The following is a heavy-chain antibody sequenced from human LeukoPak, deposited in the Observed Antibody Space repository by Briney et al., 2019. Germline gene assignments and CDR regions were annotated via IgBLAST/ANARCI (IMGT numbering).Heavy chain of an antibody. CDR3: ARHGSITMVRGRLRYFYMDV. CDR2: IYSGDNT. V-gene: IGHV3-53*01. J-gene: IGHJ6*03. D-gene: IGHD3-10*01. Sequence: PGGSLRLSCAASGFTVSSNYMSWVRQAPGKGLEWVSVIYSGDNTFYADSVKGRFTISRDNSKNTLYLQRNSLRAEDTAVYYCARHGSITMVRGRLRYFYMDVWGKGTTGTMSS. CDR1: GFTVSSNY.